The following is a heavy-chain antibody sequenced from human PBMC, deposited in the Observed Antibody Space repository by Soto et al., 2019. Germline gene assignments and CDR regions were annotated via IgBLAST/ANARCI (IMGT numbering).Heavy chain of an antibody. V-gene: IGHV4-59*08. J-gene: IGHJ4*02. D-gene: IGHD2-2*01. Sequence: SETLSLTCTVSGGSISSYYWSWIRQPPGKGLEWIGYIYYSGSTNYNPSLKSRVTIPVDTSKNQFSLKLSSVTAADTAVYYCARKCSSTSCYGILDYWGQGTLVTVSS. CDR1: GGSISSYY. CDR3: ARKCSSTSCYGILDY. CDR2: IYYSGST.